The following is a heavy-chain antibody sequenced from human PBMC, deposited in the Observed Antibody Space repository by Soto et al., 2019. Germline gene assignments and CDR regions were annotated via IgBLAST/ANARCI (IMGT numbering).Heavy chain of an antibody. D-gene: IGHD6-19*01. CDR2: ISYDGSNK. V-gene: IGHV3-30*18. CDR1: GFTFSSYG. Sequence: GGSLRLSCAASGFTFSSYGMHWVRQAPGKGLEWVAVISYDGSNKYYADSVKGRFTISRDNSKNTLYLQMNSLRAEDTAVYYCAKARDSSGPFDYWGQGTLVTVSS. CDR3: AKARDSSGPFDY. J-gene: IGHJ4*02.